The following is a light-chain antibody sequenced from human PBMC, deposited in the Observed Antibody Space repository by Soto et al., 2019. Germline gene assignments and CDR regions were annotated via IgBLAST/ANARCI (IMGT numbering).Light chain of an antibody. Sequence: QSVLTQPRSVSGSPGQSVTISCTGTSSDVGGYNYVSWYQQHPGKAPKPMVYDVSKRPSGVPDRFSGYKSGNTASPTISGLPDEDADYYYSCSSAGSYPGVFGGGTKLTVL. J-gene: IGLJ3*02. CDR2: DVS. CDR1: SSDVGGYNY. V-gene: IGLV2-11*01. CDR3: CSSAGSYPGV.